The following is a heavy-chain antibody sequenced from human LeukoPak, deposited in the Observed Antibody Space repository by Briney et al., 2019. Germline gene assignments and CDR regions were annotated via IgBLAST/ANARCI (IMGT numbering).Heavy chain of an antibody. Sequence: NPGGSLRLSCAASGFTFSNAWMSCVRQAPGKGLEWVGRIKSKTDGETTDYAAPVKGRFPISRDDSKNTLYLQMHSLKTEDTAVYYCTTFGRDYWGQGTLVTVSS. J-gene: IGHJ4*02. V-gene: IGHV3-15*01. CDR3: TTFGRDY. CDR2: IKSKTDGETT. D-gene: IGHD3-10*01. CDR1: GFTFSNAW.